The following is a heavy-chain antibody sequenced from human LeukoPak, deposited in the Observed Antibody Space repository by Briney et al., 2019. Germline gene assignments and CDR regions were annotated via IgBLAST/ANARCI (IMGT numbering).Heavy chain of an antibody. CDR1: GYTFTSYD. V-gene: IGHV1-8*01. Sequence: ASVKVSCKASGYTFTSYDINWMRQATGQGLEWMGWMNPNSGNTGYAQKFQGRVTMTRNTSISTAYMELSSLRSEDTAVYYCARRRYYYDSSGYYFYYFDYWGQGTLVTVSS. CDR3: ARRRYYYDSSGYYFYYFDY. J-gene: IGHJ4*02. D-gene: IGHD3-22*01. CDR2: MNPNSGNT.